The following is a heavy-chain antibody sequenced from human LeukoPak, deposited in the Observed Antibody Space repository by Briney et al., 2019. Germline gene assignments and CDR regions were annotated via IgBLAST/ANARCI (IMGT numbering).Heavy chain of an antibody. V-gene: IGHV4-61*05. J-gene: IGHJ4*02. CDR1: GGSISSSSYY. CDR3: AVHSTSWSPLY. D-gene: IGHD2-2*01. Sequence: SETLSLTCTVSGGSISSSSYYWGWIRQPPGKGLEWIGRIHTSGSINYSPSLKSRVSMSVGTSKNQCSLKLSSVTAADTAVYYCAVHSTSWSPLYWGQGTLVTVSS. CDR2: IHTSGSI.